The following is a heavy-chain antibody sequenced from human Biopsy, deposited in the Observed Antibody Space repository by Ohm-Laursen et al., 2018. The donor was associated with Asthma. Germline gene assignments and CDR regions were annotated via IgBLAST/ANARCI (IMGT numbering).Heavy chain of an antibody. CDR2: IWFDGSNK. Sequence: SLRLSCAASGFTFRKSGMHWVRQAPGKGLEWVAVIWFDGSNKYYVDSVRGRFTISRDNSKNTLYLQMNSLRAEDTAVYYCATDRFAGYSTSWYRGFWFDPWGQGTLVTVSS. V-gene: IGHV3-33*01. J-gene: IGHJ5*02. CDR1: GFTFRKSG. CDR3: ATDRFAGYSTSWYRGFWFDP. D-gene: IGHD6-13*01.